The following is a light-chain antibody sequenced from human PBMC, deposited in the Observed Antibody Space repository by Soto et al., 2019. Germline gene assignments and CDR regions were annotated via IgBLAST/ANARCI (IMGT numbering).Light chain of an antibody. V-gene: IGKV1-27*01. CDR2: SAS. CDR3: QKFNTAPLT. Sequence: DIPMTQSPSSLSASVGDRVTNPCRASQDISVYLAWYQQKPGKVPKLLIYSASTLQSGVPSRFSGSGSGTDFTLTISSLQPEDVATYYCQKFNTAPLTFGQGTRLEIK. CDR1: QDISVY. J-gene: IGKJ5*01.